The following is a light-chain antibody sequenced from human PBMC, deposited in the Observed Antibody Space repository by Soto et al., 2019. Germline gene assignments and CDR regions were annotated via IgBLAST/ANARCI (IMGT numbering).Light chain of an antibody. J-gene: IGLJ3*02. CDR3: SSFAANNIRM. CDR1: SSDVGGFNY. Sequence: QSALTQPASVSGSPGQSITISCTGTSSDVGGFNYVSWYQQHPGKAPHLMIYEVSNRPSGVSSRFSGSKSGNTASLTISGLQAEDEADYYCSSFAANNIRMFGGGTKLTVL. V-gene: IGLV2-14*01. CDR2: EVS.